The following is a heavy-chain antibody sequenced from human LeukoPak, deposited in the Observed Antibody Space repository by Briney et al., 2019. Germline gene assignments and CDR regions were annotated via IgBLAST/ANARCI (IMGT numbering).Heavy chain of an antibody. CDR1: GFTFSSYS. V-gene: IGHV3-21*01. J-gene: IGHJ3*01. D-gene: IGHD1-1*01. CDR2: ISNSSGYI. Sequence: GGSLRLSCAASGFTFSSYSMNWVRQAPGKGLEWVSSISNSSGYIYYADSVKGRFTISRDNAKNSLYLQMNSLRAEDTAVYYCGRDKRLETRAFDYWGQGTMVTVSS. CDR3: GRDKRLETRAFDY.